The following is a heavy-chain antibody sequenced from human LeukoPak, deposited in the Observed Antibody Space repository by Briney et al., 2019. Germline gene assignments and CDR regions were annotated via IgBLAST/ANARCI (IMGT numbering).Heavy chain of an antibody. J-gene: IGHJ4*02. V-gene: IGHV4-39*01. CDR2: IYYSGST. D-gene: IGHD3-22*01. CDR1: GGSISSSSYY. Sequence: SSETLSLTCTVSGGSISSSSYYWGWIRQPPGKGLEWIGSIYYSGSTYYNPSLKSRVTISVDTSKNQFSLKLSSVTAADTAVYYCARAAQYYYDGNDYWGQGTLVTVSS. CDR3: ARAAQYYYDGNDY.